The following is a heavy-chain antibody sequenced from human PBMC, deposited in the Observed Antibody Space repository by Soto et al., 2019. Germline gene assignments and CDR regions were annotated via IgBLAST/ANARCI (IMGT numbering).Heavy chain of an antibody. D-gene: IGHD2-2*02. V-gene: IGHV3-48*03. CDR1: GFTFSSYE. Sequence: GGSLRLSCAASGFTFSSYEMNWVRQAPGKGLEWVSYISSSGSTIYYADSVKGRFTISRDNAKNSLDLQMNSLRAEDTAVYYCARERDEDIVVVPAAITGDDAFDIWGQGTMVTVSS. CDR2: ISSSGSTI. J-gene: IGHJ3*02. CDR3: ARERDEDIVVVPAAITGDDAFDI.